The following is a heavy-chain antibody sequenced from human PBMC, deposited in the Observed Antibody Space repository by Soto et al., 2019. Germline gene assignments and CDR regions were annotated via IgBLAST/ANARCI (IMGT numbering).Heavy chain of an antibody. Sequence: PSDTLSLTCTVSGASISRGDYYWNWIRQSPGKGLEWIGNTYNNGRPNYNPSLKSRVTISGDSSKNQFSLKLRSLSAADTAVYYCARGGVYDFWSGLFDWGQGTLVTVSS. J-gene: IGHJ4*02. D-gene: IGHD3-3*01. CDR2: TYNNGRP. V-gene: IGHV4-30-4*02. CDR3: ARGGVYDFWSGLFD. CDR1: GASISRGDYY.